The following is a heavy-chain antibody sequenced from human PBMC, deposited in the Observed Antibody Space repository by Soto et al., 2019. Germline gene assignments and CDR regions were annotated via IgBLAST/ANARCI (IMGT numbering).Heavy chain of an antibody. CDR1: GGTFSSYA. CDR3: ARDHSSSTDVTHFDS. J-gene: IGHJ4*02. V-gene: IGHV1-69*01. Sequence: QVHLVQSETEVKKPGSSVRVSCTASGGTFSSYAISWVRQAPGQGLEWMGGIIPIFGTANYAQKFRGRVTMTADESTDTAYMELRSLRSEDTAVCYCARDHSSSTDVTHFDSWGQGTLVTVSS. CDR2: IIPIFGTA. D-gene: IGHD2-21*02.